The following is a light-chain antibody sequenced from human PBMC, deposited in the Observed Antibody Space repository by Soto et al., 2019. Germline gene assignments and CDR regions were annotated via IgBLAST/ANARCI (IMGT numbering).Light chain of an antibody. CDR1: QSVSSN. Sequence: ELFNIPSLATSSMTQGERATLSCRASQSVSSNLAWYQQKPGQAPRLLIYGASTRATGIPARFSGSGSGTEFTLTISSLQSEDFAVYYCQQYNNWPPTWTFGQGTKV. V-gene: IGKV3-15*01. J-gene: IGKJ1*01. CDR2: GAS. CDR3: QQYNNWPPTWT.